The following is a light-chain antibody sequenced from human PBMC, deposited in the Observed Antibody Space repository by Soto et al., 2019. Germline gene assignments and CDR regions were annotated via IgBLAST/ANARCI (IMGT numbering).Light chain of an antibody. V-gene: IGLV2-14*03. CDR1: HNDIGTYGY. Sequence: QSVLTQPTSVSGSPGQSITISCTGNHNDIGTYGYVSWYQQHPGRAPRLLIHGVTTRPSGISGRFSASKSGLTASLTISGLQPEDEADYYCSSFTSTRIYVFGTGTKVTV. CDR2: GVT. J-gene: IGLJ1*01. CDR3: SSFTSTRIYV.